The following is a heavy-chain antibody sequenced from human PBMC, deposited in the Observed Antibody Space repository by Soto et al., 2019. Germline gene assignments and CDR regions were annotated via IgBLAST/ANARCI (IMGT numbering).Heavy chain of an antibody. CDR3: ARDGGRNFDY. J-gene: IGHJ4*02. Sequence: EVQPVESGGDLVQPGGSLRLSCAASGFTFGNYWMTWVRQAPGKGPEWVAHVNQDGSEKQYVDFVKGRFTISRDNAENSLYLQMNSLRVEDTAVYYCARDGGRNFDYWGQGTLVTVSS. CDR1: GFTFGNYW. D-gene: IGHD3-3*01. CDR2: VNQDGSEK. V-gene: IGHV3-7*01.